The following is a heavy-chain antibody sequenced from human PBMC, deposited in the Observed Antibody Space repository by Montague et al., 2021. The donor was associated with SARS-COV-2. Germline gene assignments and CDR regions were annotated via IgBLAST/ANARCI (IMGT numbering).Heavy chain of an antibody. J-gene: IGHJ4*02. D-gene: IGHD6-19*01. CDR2: IYYTGGT. V-gene: IGHV4-59*13. CDR3: ERIAMAATFDS. Sequence: SETLSLTCTVSGSSISPYYWNWIRQPPGKGLEWIGYIYYTGGTKYNPSLKSRVSMSVYTSKNQFSLRLTSVGAADTAVYYCERIAMAATFDSWGQGALVTVSS. CDR1: GSSISPYY.